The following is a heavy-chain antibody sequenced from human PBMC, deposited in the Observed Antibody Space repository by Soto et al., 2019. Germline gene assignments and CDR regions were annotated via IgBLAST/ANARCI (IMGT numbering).Heavy chain of an antibody. CDR2: INAYNGNT. Sequence: QVQLVQSGGEVKKPGASVKVSCKASGYTFTSYGISWVRQAPGQGLEWMGWINAYNGNTNYAQKVQGRVTMTTDTSTSTASMELRSMRSADTAVYYCARDVGYGLIDGWGQGTLVTVSS. V-gene: IGHV1-18*01. J-gene: IGHJ4*02. D-gene: IGHD5-18*01. CDR3: ARDVGYGLIDG. CDR1: GYTFTSYG.